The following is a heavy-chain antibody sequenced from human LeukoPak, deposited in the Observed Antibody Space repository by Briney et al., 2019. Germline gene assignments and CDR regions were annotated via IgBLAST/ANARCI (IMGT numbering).Heavy chain of an antibody. D-gene: IGHD3-10*01. CDR2: ISWNSETL. J-gene: IGHJ4*02. CDR3: AKGSGITLVRDLDY. CDR1: GFTLDDYA. V-gene: IGHV3-9*01. Sequence: GGSLRLSCAASGFTLDDYAMHWVRHPPGKGLEWVSGISWNSETLGYADSVKGRFTISRDNAKNSLYLQMNSLRADDTALYYCAKGSGITLVRDLDYWGQGTLVTVSS.